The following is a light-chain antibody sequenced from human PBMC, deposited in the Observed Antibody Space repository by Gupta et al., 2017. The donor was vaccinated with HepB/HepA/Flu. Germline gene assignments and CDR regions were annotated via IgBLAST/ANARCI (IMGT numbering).Light chain of an antibody. CDR1: QNINTY. CDR3: PQSVSSPVT. V-gene: IGKV1-39*01. CDR2: AST. Sequence: DIHMIQSPASLYSSIGDRITVTCRASQNINTYVNWYQQKPGKAPKLLIYASTSLQSGVPSRFSGGGSGTDFTLTINRLQPEDFASYYCPQSVSSPVTFGGGTKVEMK. J-gene: IGKJ4*01.